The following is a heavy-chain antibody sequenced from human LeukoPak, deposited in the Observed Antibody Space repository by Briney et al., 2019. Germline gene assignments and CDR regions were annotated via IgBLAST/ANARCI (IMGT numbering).Heavy chain of an antibody. CDR3: ARDQVTMVRGVIISDY. D-gene: IGHD3-10*01. V-gene: IGHV4-39*07. CDR1: GGSISSSSYY. J-gene: IGHJ4*02. Sequence: SETLSLTCTVSGGSISSSSYYWGWIRQPPGKGLEWIGSIYYSGSTYYNPSLKSRVTISVDTSKNQFSLKLSSVTAADTAVYYCARDQVTMVRGVIISDYWGQGTLVTVSS. CDR2: IYYSGST.